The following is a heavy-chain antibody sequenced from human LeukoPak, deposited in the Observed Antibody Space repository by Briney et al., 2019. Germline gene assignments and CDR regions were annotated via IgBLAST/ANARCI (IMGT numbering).Heavy chain of an antibody. J-gene: IGHJ4*02. V-gene: IGHV3-15*01. Sequence: GGSLILSCAASGFTFSNAWMSWVRQAPGKGLELVGRIKSKTDGGTTDYAEPVKGRFIISRDDSKNTLYLQMNSLKTEDTAVYYCTTSYSTYYDILTGDYADYYFDCWGQGTLVTVSS. CDR1: GFTFSNAW. CDR2: IKSKTDGGTT. CDR3: TTSYSTYYDILTGDYADYYFDC. D-gene: IGHD3-9*01.